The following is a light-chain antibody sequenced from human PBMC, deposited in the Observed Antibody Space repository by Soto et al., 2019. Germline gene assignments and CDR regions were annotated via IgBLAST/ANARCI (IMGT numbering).Light chain of an antibody. J-gene: IGKJ1*01. CDR1: QSVDTTF. Sequence: EIVLTQSPGSLSLSPGQRATLSCRASQSVDTTFFAWYQKKPGQAPRLLIYGASKRATGIPDRFSGSGSGTYFPLIISRLEHEDFAVYYCQQYMSSVTFGQGTKVEIK. CDR3: QQYMSSVT. V-gene: IGKV3-20*01. CDR2: GAS.